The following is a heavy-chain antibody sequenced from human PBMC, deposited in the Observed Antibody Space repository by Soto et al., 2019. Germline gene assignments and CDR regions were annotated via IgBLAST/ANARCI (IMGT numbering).Heavy chain of an antibody. V-gene: IGHV4-31*03. J-gene: IGHJ5*02. CDR1: GASISSGGYY. CDR3: ARGSRYWFDP. Sequence: KPSETLSLTCTVSGASISSGGYYWSWIRQHPEKGLEWIGYSYYSGSTYYNPSLKSRVSISVDTSKSQCSLKLSSLTTADTSVYYCARGSRYWFDPWGQGTLVTVSS. CDR2: SYYSGST.